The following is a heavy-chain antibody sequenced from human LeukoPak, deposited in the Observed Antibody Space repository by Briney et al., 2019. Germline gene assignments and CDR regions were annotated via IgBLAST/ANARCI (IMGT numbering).Heavy chain of an antibody. V-gene: IGHV3-74*01. D-gene: IGHD6-13*01. CDR2: VNNDGSST. Sequence: GGSLRLSCAASGFTFSTYWMNWVRHAPGKGLVWVSRVNNDGSSTSYADSVKGRFTISRDNTKNTLYLQMNSLRAEDTAVYYCARDLNDLLQNYRSTWYPADYWGQGILVTVSS. CDR1: GFTFSTYW. J-gene: IGHJ4*02. CDR3: ARDLNDLLQNYRSTWYPADY.